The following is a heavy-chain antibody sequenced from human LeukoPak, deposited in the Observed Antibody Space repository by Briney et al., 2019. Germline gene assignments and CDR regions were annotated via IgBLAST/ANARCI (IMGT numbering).Heavy chain of an antibody. CDR2: IRYDGSNK. D-gene: IGHD3/OR15-3a*01. CDR3: AKDVSIFGPYWYFDL. J-gene: IGHJ2*01. CDR1: GFSFSRYG. Sequence: GGCLRLSCAASGFSFSRYGTHWVRQAPRKGREWVAFIRYDGSNKYYADSVKGRVTISRDNSKNTLYLQMNSLRAEDTAVYYCAKDVSIFGPYWYFDLWGRGTLVTVSS. V-gene: IGHV3-30*02.